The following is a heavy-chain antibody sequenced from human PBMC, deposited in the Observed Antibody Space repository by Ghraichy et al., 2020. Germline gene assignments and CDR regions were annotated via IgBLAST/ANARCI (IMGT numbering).Heavy chain of an antibody. CDR1: GFTFSNYW. CDR3: ARAGRLDDYKYGLDV. V-gene: IGHV3-74*01. CDR2: INSDGTST. Sequence: GGSLRLSCAASGFTFSNYWMHWVRQGPGKGLLWVARINSDGTSTSYVDSVKGRFTISRDNAKNTLFLQMNSLRAEDTAVYFCARAGRLDDYKYGLDVWGQGNTVTVTS. D-gene: IGHD1-1*01. J-gene: IGHJ6*02.